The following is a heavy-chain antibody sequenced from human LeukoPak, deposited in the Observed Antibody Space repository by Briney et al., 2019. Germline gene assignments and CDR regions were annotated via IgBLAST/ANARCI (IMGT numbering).Heavy chain of an antibody. J-gene: IGHJ4*02. D-gene: IGHD3-22*01. CDR2: IYYSGST. CDR1: GGSISSYY. Sequence: SETLSLTCTVSGGSISSYYWSWIRQPPGKGLEWVGYIYYSGSTNYNPSLKSRVTISVDTSKNQFSPKLSSVTAADTAVYYCAREGDSSASDYWGQGTLVTVSS. CDR3: AREGDSSASDY. V-gene: IGHV4-59*01.